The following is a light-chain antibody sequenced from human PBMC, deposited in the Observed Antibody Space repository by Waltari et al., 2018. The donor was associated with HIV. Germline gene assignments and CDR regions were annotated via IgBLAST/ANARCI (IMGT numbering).Light chain of an antibody. Sequence: SYELTQPPSVSVSPGPTASITCSGAKLGEKFACWYLQKPGQSPVLVIYEDNKRPSGIPERFSGSNSGNTATLTITGTQAMDEGDYYCQAWDSSIVVFGGGTKLTVL. V-gene: IGLV3-1*01. CDR2: EDN. CDR1: KLGEKF. CDR3: QAWDSSIVV. J-gene: IGLJ2*01.